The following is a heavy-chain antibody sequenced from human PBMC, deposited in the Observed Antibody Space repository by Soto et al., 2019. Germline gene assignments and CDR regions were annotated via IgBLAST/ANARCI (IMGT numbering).Heavy chain of an antibody. CDR2: INKDGSET. Sequence: PVGSLRLSCASSVFTFSNYWMSCVRHSPGKGLEWVANINKDGSETSYVDSVKGRFTISRDNAKNSLYLQMNSLRIEDAAGYYCARKYCGGDCHLEYWGQGTLVIVS. CDR3: ARKYCGGDCHLEY. D-gene: IGHD2-21*02. V-gene: IGHV3-7*01. CDR1: VFTFSNYW. J-gene: IGHJ4*02.